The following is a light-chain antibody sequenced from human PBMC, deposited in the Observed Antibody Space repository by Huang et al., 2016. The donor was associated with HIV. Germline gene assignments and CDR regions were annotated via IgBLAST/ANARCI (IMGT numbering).Light chain of an antibody. CDR1: QRVGSSH. V-gene: IGKV3-20*01. Sequence: EIVLPQSPGTLSLSPGERATLSCRASQRVGSSHLAWYQQKPGHAPRLLIYAASSKATGIPDRFSGSGSGTDFTLTISRLEPEDFAVYYCQQYGSSSYTFGQGTKLEIK. J-gene: IGKJ2*01. CDR3: QQYGSSSYT. CDR2: AAS.